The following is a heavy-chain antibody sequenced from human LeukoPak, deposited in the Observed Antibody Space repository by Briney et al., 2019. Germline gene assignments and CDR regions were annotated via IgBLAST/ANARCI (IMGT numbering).Heavy chain of an antibody. CDR2: IYYSGST. CDR1: GGSISSGDYY. Sequence: PSETLSLTCTVSGGSISSGDYYWSWIRQPPGKGLEWIGYIYYSGSTYYNPSLKSRVTISVDTSKNQFSLKLSSVTAADTAVYYCARGSVYRNWFDPWGQGTLVTVSS. D-gene: IGHD2-2*01. CDR3: ARGSVYRNWFDP. V-gene: IGHV4-30-4*01. J-gene: IGHJ5*02.